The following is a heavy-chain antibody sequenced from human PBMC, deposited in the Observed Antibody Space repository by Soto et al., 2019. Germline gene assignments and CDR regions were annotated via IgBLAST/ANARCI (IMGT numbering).Heavy chain of an antibody. CDR3: ARQVLKLWLGYFDY. D-gene: IGHD5-18*01. J-gene: IGHJ4*02. CDR2: IYYSGST. V-gene: IGHV4-39*01. CDR1: GGSISSSSYY. Sequence: SETLSLTCTVSGGSISSSSYYWGWIRQPPGKGLEWIGSIYYSGSTYYNPSLKSQVTISVDTSKNQFSLKLSSVTAADTAVYYCARQVLKLWLGYFDYWGQGTLVTVSS.